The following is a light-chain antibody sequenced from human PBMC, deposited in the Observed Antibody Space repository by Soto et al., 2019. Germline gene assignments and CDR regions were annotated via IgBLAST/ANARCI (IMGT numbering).Light chain of an antibody. Sequence: EIGLTQSPGTLSLSPGERATLSCRASESVNSITDLAWYQQTPGQAPRLLVYGASSMATGIPDMFSGSGSGTDFTLTISRLEPEDLAVDYCQQYGSSPPYTFGQGTKLEIK. V-gene: IGKV3-20*01. CDR3: QQYGSSPPYT. CDR1: ESVNSITD. CDR2: GAS. J-gene: IGKJ2*01.